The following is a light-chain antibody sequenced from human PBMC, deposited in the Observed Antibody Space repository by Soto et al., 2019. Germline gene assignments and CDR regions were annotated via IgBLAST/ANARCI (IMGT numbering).Light chain of an antibody. CDR2: GAS. Sequence: EIVMTQSPATLSVSPGEGVTLSCRASESISTNLVWYQQKPGQAPRLLIYGASSRATGIPARFSGSGSGTDFTLTISSLQSEDSAIYYCQQYKSWPPAWTFGQGTKVDIK. CDR3: QQYKSWPPAWT. J-gene: IGKJ1*01. CDR1: ESISTN. V-gene: IGKV3D-15*01.